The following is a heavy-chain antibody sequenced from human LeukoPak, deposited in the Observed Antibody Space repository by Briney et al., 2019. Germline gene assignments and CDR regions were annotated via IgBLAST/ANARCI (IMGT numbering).Heavy chain of an antibody. Sequence: GGSLRLSCAASGFTFSSYGMSWVRQAPGKGLEWVPAISGSGGSTYYADSVKGRFTISRDNSKNTLYLQMNSLRAEDTAVYYCARDGSGWYYYYYYMDVWGKGTTVTISS. CDR3: ARDGSGWYYYYYYMDV. D-gene: IGHD6-19*01. CDR1: GFTFSSYG. CDR2: ISGSGGST. V-gene: IGHV3-23*01. J-gene: IGHJ6*03.